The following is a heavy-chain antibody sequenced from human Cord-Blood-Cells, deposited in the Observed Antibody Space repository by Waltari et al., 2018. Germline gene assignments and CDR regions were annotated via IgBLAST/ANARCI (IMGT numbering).Heavy chain of an antibody. J-gene: IGHJ4*02. D-gene: IGHD2-2*01. CDR1: GGSFTGYY. CDR3: ARGGCSSTSCYYFDY. CDR2: INHSGST. Sequence: QVQLQQWGAGLLKPSETLSPTCAVYGGSFTGYYWSWISQAPGKGLEWIGEINHSGSTNYNPSLKSRVTISVDTSKNQFSLKLSSVTAADTAVYYCARGGCSSTSCYYFDYWGQGTLVTVSS. V-gene: IGHV4-34*01.